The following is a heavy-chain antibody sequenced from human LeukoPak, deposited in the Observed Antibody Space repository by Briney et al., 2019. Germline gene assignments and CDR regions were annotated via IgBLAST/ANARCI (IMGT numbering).Heavy chain of an antibody. CDR2: IIPIFGTA. Sequence: GASVKVPCKASGGTFSSYAISWVRQAPGQGLEWMGGIIPIFGTANYAQKFQGRVTITADESTSTAYMELSSLRFEDTAVYYCAREGVGATKRGAFDYWGQGTLVTVSS. D-gene: IGHD1-26*01. J-gene: IGHJ4*02. CDR3: AREGVGATKRGAFDY. CDR1: GGTFSSYA. V-gene: IGHV1-69*13.